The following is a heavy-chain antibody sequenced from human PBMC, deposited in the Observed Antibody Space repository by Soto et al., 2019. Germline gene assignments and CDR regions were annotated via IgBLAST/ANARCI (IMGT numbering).Heavy chain of an antibody. CDR2: ISGSGGST. CDR1: GFTFSSYA. CDR3: AKDLRDSSGYYYYIDY. V-gene: IGHV3-23*01. D-gene: IGHD3-22*01. J-gene: IGHJ4*02. Sequence: PGGSLRLSCAASGFTFSSYAMSWVRQAPGKGLEWVSAISGSGGSTYYADSVKGRFTISRDTSKNTLYLHMNRLRAEDTAVYYCAKDLRDSSGYYYYIDYWGQGTLVTVSS.